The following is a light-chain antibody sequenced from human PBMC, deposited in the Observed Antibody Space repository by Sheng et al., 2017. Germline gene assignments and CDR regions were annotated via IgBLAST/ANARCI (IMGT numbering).Light chain of an antibody. V-gene: IGLV1-40*01. CDR2: DDN. J-gene: IGLJ2*01. Sequence: QSVLTQPPSVSGAPGQRVTISCTGSSSNIGARFDVHWYQQVPGTAPKLLIYDDNSRPWGVPDRFSASKSGTSASLAITGLQADDEADYYCQSYDSGLSGSIFGGGTKLTVL. CDR1: SSNIGARFD. CDR3: QSYDSGLSGSI.